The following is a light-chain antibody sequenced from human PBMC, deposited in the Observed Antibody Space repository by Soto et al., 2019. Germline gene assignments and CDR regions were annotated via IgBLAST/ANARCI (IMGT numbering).Light chain of an antibody. CDR3: QQYNSYSGMYT. J-gene: IGKJ2*01. CDR1: QSISSW. V-gene: IGKV1-5*01. Sequence: DIQMTQSPSTLSASVGDRVTITCRASQSISSWLAWYQQKPGKAPKLLIYDASSLESGVPSRFSGSGSGTEFTPTISSLQPDDFATYYCQQYNSYSGMYTFGQGTKLEIK. CDR2: DAS.